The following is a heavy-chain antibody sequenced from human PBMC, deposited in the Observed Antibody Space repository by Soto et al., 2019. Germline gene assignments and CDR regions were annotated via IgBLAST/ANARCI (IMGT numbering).Heavy chain of an antibody. V-gene: IGHV3-7*01. J-gene: IGHJ4*02. CDR1: GFTFSSYW. CDR3: AREGRSPAPPYYFDY. Sequence: GGSLRLSCAASGFTFSSYWMSWVRQAPGKGLEWVADIKQDGSGKYYVDSVKGRFTISRDNAKNSLYLQMNSLRAEDTAVYYCAREGRSPAPPYYFDYWGQGTLVTVS. CDR2: IKQDGSGK.